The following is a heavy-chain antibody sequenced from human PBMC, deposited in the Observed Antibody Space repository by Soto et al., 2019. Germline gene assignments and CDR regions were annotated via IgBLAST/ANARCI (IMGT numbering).Heavy chain of an antibody. Sequence: SETLSLTCTVSGGPISGDHYWSWIRQPPGKGLEWIGYIYDSGSTYYKPSLKSRVTISVDTSKNQFSLKLSSVTAADTAVYYCARNRYGMDVWGQGTTVTVSS. CDR2: IYDSGST. CDR3: ARNRYGMDV. CDR1: GGPISGDHY. V-gene: IGHV4-30-4*01. J-gene: IGHJ6*02.